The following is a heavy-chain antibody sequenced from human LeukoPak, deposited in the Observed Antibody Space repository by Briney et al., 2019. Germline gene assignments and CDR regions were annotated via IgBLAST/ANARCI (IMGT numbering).Heavy chain of an antibody. Sequence: SETLSLTCAVHGGSFSGYYWSWIRQPPGKGLEWIGEISHSGSTNYNPSLKSRVTISVDTSKNQFSLKLSSVTAADTAVYYCARGKGYYVYWGQGTLVTVSS. CDR1: GGSFSGYY. J-gene: IGHJ4*02. V-gene: IGHV4-34*01. CDR2: ISHSGST. CDR3: ARGKGYYVY.